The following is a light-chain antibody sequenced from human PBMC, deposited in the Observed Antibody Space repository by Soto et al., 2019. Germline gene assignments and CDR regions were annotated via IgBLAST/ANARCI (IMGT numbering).Light chain of an antibody. V-gene: IGKV1-8*01. J-gene: IGKJ1*01. Sequence: AIRMTQSPSSFSASTGDRVTITCRASQGISSNLAWYQQKPGKAPKLLIYAASTLQSGVPSRFSGSGSGTDFTLTISCLQSEDFATYYCQQYYSYPPWTFGQGTKVDIK. CDR1: QGISSN. CDR2: AAS. CDR3: QQYYSYPPWT.